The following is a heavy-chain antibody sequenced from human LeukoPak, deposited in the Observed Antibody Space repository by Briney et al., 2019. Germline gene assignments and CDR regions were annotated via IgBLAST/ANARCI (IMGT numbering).Heavy chain of an antibody. CDR3: AKDGSYGDYRNFDY. D-gene: IGHD4-17*01. Sequence: PGGSLRLSCAASGFTFGSYSMNWVRQAPGKGLEWVSYITSSSSTIYYADSVKGRFTISRDNAKNSLSLQMNSLRAEDTAVYYCAKDGSYGDYRNFDYWGQGTLVTVSS. V-gene: IGHV3-48*01. J-gene: IGHJ4*02. CDR1: GFTFGSYS. CDR2: ITSSSSTI.